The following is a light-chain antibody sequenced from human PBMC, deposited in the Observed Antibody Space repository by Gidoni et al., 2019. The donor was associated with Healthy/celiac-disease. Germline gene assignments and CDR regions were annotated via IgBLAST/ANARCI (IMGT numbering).Light chain of an antibody. V-gene: IGKV3-11*01. Sequence: DIVLTQSPATLSLSPGESATLSCRASQSVSSYFAWYQQKPGQAPRLLIYDASNRATGLPASFSRSASGTDFPLTISRLEPEDFAVYCCQQRSNWPLFGQGTKVEIK. CDR2: DAS. CDR3: QQRSNWPL. CDR1: QSVSSY. J-gene: IGKJ1*01.